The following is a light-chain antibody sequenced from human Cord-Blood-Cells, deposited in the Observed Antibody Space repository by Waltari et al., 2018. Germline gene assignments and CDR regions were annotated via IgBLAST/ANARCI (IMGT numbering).Light chain of an antibody. CDR1: QSVSSN. CDR3: QQYNNWPYT. Sequence: DIVMTQSPATLSVSPGERATLSCRASQSVSSNLAWYQQKPGQAPRLLIYGASTRATGIPASFSGSGPGTEFTLTISSLQSKDFAVYYCQQYNNWPYTFGQGTKLEIK. CDR2: GAS. J-gene: IGKJ2*01. V-gene: IGKV3-15*01.